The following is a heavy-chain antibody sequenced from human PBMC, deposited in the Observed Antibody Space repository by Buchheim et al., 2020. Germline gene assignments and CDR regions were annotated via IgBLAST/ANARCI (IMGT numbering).Heavy chain of an antibody. D-gene: IGHD3-10*01. CDR1: GGSFSGYY. CDR3: ARGLADGGGSGKRFDY. CDR2: INHSGST. V-gene: IGHV4-34*01. J-gene: IGHJ4*02. Sequence: QVQLPQWGAGLLKPSETLSLTCAVYGGSFSGYYWSWIRQPPGKGLEWIGEINHSGSTDYNPSLKSRVTISVDTSKNQFSLKLSSVTAADTAVYYCARGLADGGGSGKRFDYWGQGTL.